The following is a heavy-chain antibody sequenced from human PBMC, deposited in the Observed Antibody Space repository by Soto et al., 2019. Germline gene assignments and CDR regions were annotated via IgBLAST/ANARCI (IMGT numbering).Heavy chain of an antibody. Sequence: ASVKVSCKASGYTFTGYAMHWVRQAPGQRLEWMGWINADNGNTKYSQKFQGRVTITTDTSTSTAYMELKNLRSDDTAVYYCARDRSNSEYWGQGTLVTVSS. J-gene: IGHJ4*02. CDR2: INADNGNT. CDR1: GYTFTGYA. V-gene: IGHV1-3*01. D-gene: IGHD6-13*01. CDR3: ARDRSNSEY.